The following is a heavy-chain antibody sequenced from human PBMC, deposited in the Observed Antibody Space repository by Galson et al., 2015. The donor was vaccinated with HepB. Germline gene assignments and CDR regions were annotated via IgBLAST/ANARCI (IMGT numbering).Heavy chain of an antibody. J-gene: IGHJ4*02. Sequence: SLRLSCAASTFTFSTYSMNWVRQAPGKGLEWLSYISSSTTTIYYADSVKGRFTISRDNAKNSLYLQMNSLRAEDTAVYYCVVLRDYYFNPLEYWGQGTLVTVSS. CDR2: ISSSTTTI. CDR1: TFTFSTYS. V-gene: IGHV3-48*04. D-gene: IGHD2-21*01. CDR3: VVLRDYYFNPLEY.